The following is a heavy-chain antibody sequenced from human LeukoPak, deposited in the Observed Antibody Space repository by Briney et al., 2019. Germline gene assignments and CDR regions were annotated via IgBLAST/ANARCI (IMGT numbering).Heavy chain of an antibody. Sequence: GRSLRLTCAASGFTFSSYWMHWVRQAPGKGLVWVSRINTDGSSTSYADSVKGRFTISRDNAKNTLYLQMNSLRAEDTAVYYCAVATDFSVYYYYMDVWGKGTTVTVSS. J-gene: IGHJ6*03. D-gene: IGHD3-3*01. CDR2: INTDGSST. CDR1: GFTFSSYW. CDR3: AVATDFSVYYYYMDV. V-gene: IGHV3-74*01.